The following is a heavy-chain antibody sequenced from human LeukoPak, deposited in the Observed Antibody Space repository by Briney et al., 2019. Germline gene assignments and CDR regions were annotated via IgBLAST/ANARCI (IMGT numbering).Heavy chain of an antibody. CDR3: ARNYRSSYGMDV. D-gene: IGHD1-26*01. J-gene: IGHJ6*02. Sequence: SVKVSCKASGGTFSSYAISWVRQAPGQGLEWMGGIIPIFGTANFAQKFQGRVTITADESTSTAYMELSSLRSEDTAVYYCARNYRSSYGMDVWGQGTTVTVSS. CDR2: IIPIFGTA. V-gene: IGHV1-69*13. CDR1: GGTFSSYA.